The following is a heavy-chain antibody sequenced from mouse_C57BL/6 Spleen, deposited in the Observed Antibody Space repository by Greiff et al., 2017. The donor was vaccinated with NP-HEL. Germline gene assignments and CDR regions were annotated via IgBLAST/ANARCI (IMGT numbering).Heavy chain of an antibody. D-gene: IGHD2-2*01. CDR1: GYTFTSYW. Sequence: QVQLQQSGAELVKPGASVKLSCKASGYTFTSYWMHWVKQRPGQGLEWIGMIHPNSGSTNYNEKFKSKATLTVDKSSSTAYMQLSSLTSEDSAVYYCSSIYYGYDVDAMDYWGQGTSVTVSS. CDR2: IHPNSGST. CDR3: SSIYYGYDVDAMDY. V-gene: IGHV1-64*01. J-gene: IGHJ4*01.